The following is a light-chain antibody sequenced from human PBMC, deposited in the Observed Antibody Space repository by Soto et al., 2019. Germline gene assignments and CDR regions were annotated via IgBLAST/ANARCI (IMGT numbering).Light chain of an antibody. CDR3: QQYNNWLWT. J-gene: IGKJ1*01. CDR2: GES. V-gene: IGKV3-15*01. Sequence: EIVMTQSPATLSVSPGERATLSCRASQSVSSKLAWYQQKPGQAPRLLIYGESTRATGIPARFSGSGSGTEFTLTISSLQSEDFAVYYCQQYNNWLWTFGQGTKGEIK. CDR1: QSVSSK.